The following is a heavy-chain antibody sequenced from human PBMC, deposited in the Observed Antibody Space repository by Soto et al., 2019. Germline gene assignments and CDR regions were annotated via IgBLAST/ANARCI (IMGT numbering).Heavy chain of an antibody. Sequence: QVLLQESGPGLVPPSGTLSLSCVVSGVSIGSNYYWGWVRQSPGKGLEWLGDMSHIGSVNYNPSLKSRVTISMDKSQNQFSLKLHSVTAADTAVYYCARSLGWYAIDYWGQGTLVIVSS. CDR2: MSHIGSV. D-gene: IGHD6-19*01. CDR3: ARSLGWYAIDY. V-gene: IGHV4-4*02. J-gene: IGHJ4*02. CDR1: GVSIGSNYY.